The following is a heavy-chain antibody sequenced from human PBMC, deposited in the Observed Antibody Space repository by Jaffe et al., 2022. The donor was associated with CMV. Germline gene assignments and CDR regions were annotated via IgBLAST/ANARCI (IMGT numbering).Heavy chain of an antibody. CDR1: GFTFDDYA. CDR3: AKDLAGDTAMAGDY. V-gene: IGHV3-9*01. CDR2: ISWNSGSI. J-gene: IGHJ4*02. D-gene: IGHD5-18*01. Sequence: EVQLVESGGGLVQPGRSLRLSCAASGFTFDDYAMHWVRQAPGKGLEWVSGISWNSGSIGYADSVKGRFTISRDNAKNSLYLQMNSLRAEDTALYYCAKDLAGDTAMAGDYWGQGTLVTVSS.